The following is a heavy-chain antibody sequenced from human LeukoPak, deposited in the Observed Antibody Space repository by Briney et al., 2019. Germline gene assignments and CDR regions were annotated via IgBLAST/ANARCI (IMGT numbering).Heavy chain of an antibody. J-gene: IGHJ4*02. CDR1: GYTFTGYY. Sequence: ASVKVSCKASGYTFTGYYMHWVRQAPGQGLEWMGRTNPNSGGTNYAQKFQGRVTMTRDTSISTAYMELSRLRSDDTAVYYCARDRGYSPGDYWGQGTLATVSS. D-gene: IGHD5-18*01. CDR3: ARDRGYSPGDY. CDR2: TNPNSGGT. V-gene: IGHV1-2*06.